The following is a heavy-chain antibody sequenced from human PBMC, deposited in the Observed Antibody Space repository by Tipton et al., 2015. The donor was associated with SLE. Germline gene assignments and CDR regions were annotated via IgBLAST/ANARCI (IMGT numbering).Heavy chain of an antibody. CDR1: GFTISHHY. J-gene: IGHJ4*02. D-gene: IGHD2-21*01. CDR3: ARTPRVDCGGDCHLGY. CDR2: IDQDGSEK. Sequence: SLRLSCAVSGFTISHHYMMWVRQAPGKGLEWVANIDQDGSEKNYVDSVRGRFTISRDNAQSSVFLQMDNLRVEDTAVYYCARTPRVDCGGDCHLGYWGQGTLVTVSS. V-gene: IGHV3-7*03.